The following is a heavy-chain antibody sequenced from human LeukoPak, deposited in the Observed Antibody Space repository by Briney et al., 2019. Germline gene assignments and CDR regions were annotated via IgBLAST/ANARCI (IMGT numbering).Heavy chain of an antibody. CDR3: ARGGHYYGSGEPFDP. J-gene: IGHJ5*02. D-gene: IGHD3-10*01. V-gene: IGHV3-23*01. CDR2: TSGSGGDT. CDR1: GFTFSSYA. Sequence: GGSLRLSCAVSGFTFSSYAMNWVRQAPGKGLEWVSATSGSGGDTYYADSVKGRFTISRDNAKNSLYLQMNSLRAEDTAVYYCARGGHYYGSGEPFDPWGQGTLVTVSS.